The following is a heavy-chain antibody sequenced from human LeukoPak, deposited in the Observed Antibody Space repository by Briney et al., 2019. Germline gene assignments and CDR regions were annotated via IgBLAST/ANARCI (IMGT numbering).Heavy chain of an antibody. V-gene: IGHV3-21*01. J-gene: IGHJ6*02. CDR3: VRETGRRYGIDV. CDR2: ISTIGSYI. D-gene: IGHD3-9*01. Sequence: GGSLRLSCAAPGFDFRSYSMHWVRQAPGKGLEWVSSISTIGSYIYYADSMKGRFTISRDNVKNSLFLEMNSLRAADTAVYYCVRETGRRYGIDVWGQGTTVTVSS. CDR1: GFDFRSYS.